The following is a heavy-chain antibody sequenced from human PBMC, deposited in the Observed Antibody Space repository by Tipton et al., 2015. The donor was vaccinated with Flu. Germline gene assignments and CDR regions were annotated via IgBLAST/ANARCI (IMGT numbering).Heavy chain of an antibody. CDR1: GDSVSSNSAA. CDR3: ARDGGNYGPSFGVDV. V-gene: IGHV6-1*01. CDR2: TYYRSKWYN. J-gene: IGHJ6*02. Sequence: GLVKPSQTLSLTCAISGDSVSSNSAAWHWIRQSPWRGLEWLGRTYYRSKWYNNYAVSVKSRIIINPDTSKNQFSLHLNSVTPEDTAVYSCARDGGNYGPSFGVDVWGQGTPVTVSS. D-gene: IGHD1-7*01.